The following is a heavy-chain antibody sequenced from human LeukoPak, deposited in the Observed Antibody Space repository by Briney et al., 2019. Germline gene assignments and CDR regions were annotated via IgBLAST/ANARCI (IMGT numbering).Heavy chain of an antibody. Sequence: ASVKVSCKASGYTFTSYGISWVRQAPGQGLEWMGWISAYNGNTNYAQKLQGRVTMTTDTSTSTAYMELRSLRPDDTAVYYCARDREEGYYYDSSGYYRWGQGTLVTVSS. D-gene: IGHD3-22*01. J-gene: IGHJ4*02. CDR1: GYTFTSYG. CDR3: ARDREEGYYYDSSGYYR. CDR2: ISAYNGNT. V-gene: IGHV1-18*01.